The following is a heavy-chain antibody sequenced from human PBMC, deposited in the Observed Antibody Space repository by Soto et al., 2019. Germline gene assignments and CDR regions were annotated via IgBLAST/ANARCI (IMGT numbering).Heavy chain of an antibody. Sequence: EDQLVESGGGLVQPGGSLRLTCAVSGFSFRSDWMNWVRQAPGKGLEWAAHTNQDGSEKYYLDSVKGRFTIFRDNAKNSLYLQMNSLRAEDTAVYYCSGGVGDAIWGQGTLVTVSS. J-gene: IGHJ4*02. CDR3: SGGVGDAI. CDR1: GFSFRSDW. CDR2: TNQDGSEK. D-gene: IGHD1-26*01. V-gene: IGHV3-7*04.